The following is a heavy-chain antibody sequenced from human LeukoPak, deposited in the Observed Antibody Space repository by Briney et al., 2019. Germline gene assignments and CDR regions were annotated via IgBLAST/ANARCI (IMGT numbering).Heavy chain of an antibody. CDR3: ARVGSRYSSSRESY. V-gene: IGHV3-66*01. Sequence: GGSLRLSCAASGFTVSSNYMSWVRQAPGKGLEWVSAIYSGGNTYYADSVKGRFTISRDNSKNTLYLQMNSLRAEDTAVYYCARVGSRYSSSRESYWGQGTLVTVSS. J-gene: IGHJ4*02. D-gene: IGHD6-13*01. CDR1: GFTVSSNY. CDR2: IYSGGNT.